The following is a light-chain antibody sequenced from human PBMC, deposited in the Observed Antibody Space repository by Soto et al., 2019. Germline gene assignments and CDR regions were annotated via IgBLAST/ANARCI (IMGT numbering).Light chain of an antibody. Sequence: SALTQPRSVSGSPGQSVTISCTGTSSDVGGYNYVSWYQQHPDKAPKLMIYHVSQRPSGVPDRFSGSKSGNTASLTISGLQAEDEADYYCCSYAGSSSWVFGGGTKVTVL. J-gene: IGLJ3*02. V-gene: IGLV2-11*01. CDR1: SSDVGGYNY. CDR3: CSYAGSSSWV. CDR2: HVS.